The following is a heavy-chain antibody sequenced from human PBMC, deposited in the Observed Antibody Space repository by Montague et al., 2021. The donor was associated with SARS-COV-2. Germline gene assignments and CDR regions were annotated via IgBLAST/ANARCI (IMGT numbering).Heavy chain of an antibody. V-gene: IGHV4-39*01. Sequence: SETLSLTCTVSGGSVSRISSHWGWIRQPPGKGLEYIGSFYYAGGTQYNPSLKSRVTIFVDTSNDQFSLKVNSVTAADTAVYFCARLYGSSFDYWGQGTLVTVSS. J-gene: IGHJ4*02. D-gene: IGHD4-17*01. CDR2: FYYAGGT. CDR3: ARLYGSSFDY. CDR1: GGSVSRISSH.